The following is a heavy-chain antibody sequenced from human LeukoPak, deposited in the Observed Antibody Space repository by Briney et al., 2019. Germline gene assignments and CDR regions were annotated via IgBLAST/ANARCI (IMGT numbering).Heavy chain of an antibody. V-gene: IGHV4-4*09. D-gene: IGHD3-22*01. Sequence: SETLSLTCSVSGGSISRYYWSWIRQPPGKGLEWIGFIYSCVTTKYNPSLKSRVSISIDMSKSQFSLKVSSVSASDTAVYYCARLDDREKFDKWGQGTLVIVSS. J-gene: IGHJ4*02. CDR3: ARLDDREKFDK. CDR1: GGSISRYY. CDR2: IYSCVTT.